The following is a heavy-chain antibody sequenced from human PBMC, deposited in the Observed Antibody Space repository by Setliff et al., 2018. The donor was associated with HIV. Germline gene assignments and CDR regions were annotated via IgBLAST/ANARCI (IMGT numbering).Heavy chain of an antibody. CDR3: AAASNRRVRGVNLHYYYYMDV. J-gene: IGHJ6*03. V-gene: IGHV1-58*02. CDR1: GFTFTNSA. CDR2: IVVGSYNT. D-gene: IGHD3-10*01. Sequence: SVKVSCKASGFTFTNSAMQWVRQARGQRPEWIGWIVVGSYNTNYAQKFQERVTITRDLSTSTAYMELSSLRSEDTAVYYCAAASNRRVRGVNLHYYYYMDVWGKGTTVTVSS.